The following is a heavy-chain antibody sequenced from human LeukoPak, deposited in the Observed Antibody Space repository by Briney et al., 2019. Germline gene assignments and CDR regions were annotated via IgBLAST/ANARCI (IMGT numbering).Heavy chain of an antibody. CDR2: ISGSGGST. D-gene: IGHD2-8*01. V-gene: IGHV3-23*01. CDR1: GFTFTSYA. J-gene: IGHJ6*03. CDR3: ANSNRCTSPNCLGYYFFYMDV. Sequence: GGSLRLSCAASGFTFTSYAMSWVRQAPGKGLEWVSAISGSGGSTYYADSVKGRFTISRDNSKNTLYLQMNSLRAEDTAVYYCANSNRCTSPNCLGYYFFYMDVWGKGTTVTVSS.